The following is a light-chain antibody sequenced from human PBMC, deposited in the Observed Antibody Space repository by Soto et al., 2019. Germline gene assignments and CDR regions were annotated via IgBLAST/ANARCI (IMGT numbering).Light chain of an antibody. Sequence: EIVLTQSPATLSLSPGERATLSCRASQSVGRYLAWYQQKSGQAPRLLIYDASNRATGIPGRFSGSGSGTDFTLAISSLVPEDFVVYYCQQRSNWPPITFGQGTRLDIK. J-gene: IGKJ5*01. CDR3: QQRSNWPPIT. CDR1: QSVGRY. CDR2: DAS. V-gene: IGKV3-11*01.